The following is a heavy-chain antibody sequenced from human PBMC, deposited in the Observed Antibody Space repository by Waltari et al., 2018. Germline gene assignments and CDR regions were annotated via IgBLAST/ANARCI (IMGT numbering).Heavy chain of an antibody. CDR3: ARGRGFYDNFGDVAFET. CDR2: VSFDGDSN. D-gene: IGHD3-22*01. J-gene: IGHJ3*02. Sequence: QVQMVQSGGGVVQLGRSVTLSCAASGFTFRNFAMHWFRQAPGKGLEWLAVVSFDGDSNNHIDSLKGRINISRDNSKNTLFLQMNSLRPEDTATYYCARGRGFYDNFGDVAFETWGQGTLVIVSS. CDR1: GFTFRNFA. V-gene: IGHV3-30*10.